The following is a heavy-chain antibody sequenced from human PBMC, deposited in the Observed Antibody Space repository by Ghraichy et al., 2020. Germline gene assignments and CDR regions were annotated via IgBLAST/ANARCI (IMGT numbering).Heavy chain of an antibody. D-gene: IGHD4/OR15-4a*01. J-gene: IGHJ4*02. CDR1: GFTFSTYA. V-gene: IGHV3-23*01. CDR3: TKELLTTMAPGYFDY. Sequence: GGSLRLSCSASGFTFSTYAMTWVRQAPGKGLEWVSRISGSGGTTYYADSVKGRFTISRDNSKNTLYLQMNSLRAEDTAVYYCTKELLTTMAPGYFDYWGQGTLVTVSS. CDR2: ISGSGGTT.